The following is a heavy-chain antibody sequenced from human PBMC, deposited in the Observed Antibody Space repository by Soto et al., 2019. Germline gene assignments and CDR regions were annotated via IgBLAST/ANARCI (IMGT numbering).Heavy chain of an antibody. CDR2: INPNSGGT. J-gene: IGHJ3*02. V-gene: IGHV1-2*02. Sequence: ASVKVSCKASGYTFTGYYVHWVRQAPGQGLEWMGWINPNSGGTNYAQKFQGRVTMTRDTSISTAYMELSRLRSDDTAVYYCARTDYGDYVLRDAFDIWGQGTMVTVSS. CDR1: GYTFTGYY. D-gene: IGHD4-17*01. CDR3: ARTDYGDYVLRDAFDI.